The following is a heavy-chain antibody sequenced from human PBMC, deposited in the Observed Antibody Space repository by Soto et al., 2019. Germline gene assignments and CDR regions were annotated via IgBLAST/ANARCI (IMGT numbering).Heavy chain of an antibody. CDR1: GFSFASFA. J-gene: IGHJ4*02. CDR3: AKWSYLDY. CDR2: ISGSDGKT. V-gene: IGHV3-23*01. D-gene: IGHD3-3*01. Sequence: GSLRLSCTTSGFSFASFAMTWVRQAPGKGLEWVATISGSDGKTYYADSVKGRFSISRDTSRNTLYLQMNSLRADDTAIYYCAKWSYLDYWGQGTRVTVSS.